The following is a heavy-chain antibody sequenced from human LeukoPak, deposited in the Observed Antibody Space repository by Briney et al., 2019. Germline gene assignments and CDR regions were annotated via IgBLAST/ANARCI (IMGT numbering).Heavy chain of an antibody. CDR3: ARGVIDSNYVEYFDY. CDR1: GGSISSSINY. CDR2: TKYGAST. D-gene: IGHD4-11*01. Sequence: PSETLSLTCTVSGGSISSSINYWAWIRQPPGKGLEWIATTKYGASTFYNPSLRSRVTISVDTSKNQFSLKVNSVTAADTAVYYCARGVIDSNYVEYFDYWGQGTLVTVSS. J-gene: IGHJ4*02. V-gene: IGHV4-39*01.